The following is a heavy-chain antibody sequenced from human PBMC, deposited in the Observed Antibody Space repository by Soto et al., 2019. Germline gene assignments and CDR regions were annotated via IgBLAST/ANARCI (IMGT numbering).Heavy chain of an antibody. CDR1: GFTFSSYG. CDR3: GTSRVVRGVIPYY. Sequence: QVQLVESGGGVVQPGRSLRLSCAASGFTFSSYGMHWVRQAPGKGLEWVAVIWYDGSNKYYADSVKGRFTISRDNSKNTLYLQMNSLRAEDTAVYYWGTSRVVRGVIPYYWGQGTLVTVSS. V-gene: IGHV3-33*01. J-gene: IGHJ4*02. D-gene: IGHD3-10*01. CDR2: IWYDGSNK.